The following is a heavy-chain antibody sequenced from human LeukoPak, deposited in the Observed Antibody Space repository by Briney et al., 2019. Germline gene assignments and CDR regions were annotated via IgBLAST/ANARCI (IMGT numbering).Heavy chain of an antibody. CDR2: IYTSGST. CDR1: GGSISSYY. Sequence: PSETLSLTCTVSGGSISSYYWSWIRQPAGKGLEWIGRIYTSGSTNYNPSLKSRVTMSVGTSKNQFSLKLSSVTAADTAVYHCARDDYYYDSSGYYNWFDPWGQGTLVTVSS. V-gene: IGHV4-4*07. D-gene: IGHD3-22*01. J-gene: IGHJ5*02. CDR3: ARDDYYYDSSGYYNWFDP.